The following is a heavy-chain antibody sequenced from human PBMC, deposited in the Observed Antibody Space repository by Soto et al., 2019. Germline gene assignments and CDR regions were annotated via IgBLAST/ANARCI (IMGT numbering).Heavy chain of an antibody. V-gene: IGHV1-69*01. CDR2: TIPIFDTP. CDR3: ARDRADGSGTKYNWVDS. J-gene: IGHJ5*01. D-gene: IGHD3-10*01. CDR1: GGTFGNLG. Sequence: QMQLVQSGAEVKKPGSSVKLSCKASGGTFGNLGISWLRQAPGQGLEWMGGTIPIFDTPHYAEKFRDRVTITADDTTTAYLELTSLTSAATATYYCARDRADGSGTKYNWVDSWGQGTLVTVSS.